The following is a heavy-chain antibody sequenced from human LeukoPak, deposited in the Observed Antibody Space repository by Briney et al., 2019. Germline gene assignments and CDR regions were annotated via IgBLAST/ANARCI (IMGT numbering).Heavy chain of an antibody. J-gene: IGHJ5*02. D-gene: IGHD6-19*01. V-gene: IGHV4-59*01. CDR2: IYYSGST. CDR3: ARDLYSSGWYNWFDP. CDR1: GGSISSYY. Sequence: SETLSLTCTVSGGSISSYYWSWIRQPPGKGLEWIGYIYYSGSTNYNPSLKSRVTISVDTSKNQFSLKLSSVTAADTAVYYCARDLYSSGWYNWFDPWGQGILVTVSS.